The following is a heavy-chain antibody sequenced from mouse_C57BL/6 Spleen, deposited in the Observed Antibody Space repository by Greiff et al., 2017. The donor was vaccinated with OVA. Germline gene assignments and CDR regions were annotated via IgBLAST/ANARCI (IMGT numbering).Heavy chain of an antibody. V-gene: IGHV1-22*01. CDR2: INPNNGGT. D-gene: IGHD1-1*01. CDR3: ASITTVVDWYFDV. J-gene: IGHJ1*03. Sequence: VQLQQSGPELVKPGASVKMSCKASRYTFTDYNMHWVKQSHGKSLEWIGYINPNNGGTSYNQKFKGKATLTVNKSSSTAYMELRSLTSEDSAVYYCASITTVVDWYFDVWGTGTTVTVSS. CDR1: RYTFTDYN.